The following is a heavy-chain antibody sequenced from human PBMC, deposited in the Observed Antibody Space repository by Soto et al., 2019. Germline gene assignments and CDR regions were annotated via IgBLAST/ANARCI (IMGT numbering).Heavy chain of an antibody. CDR2: IIPIFGTA. J-gene: IGHJ5*02. V-gene: IGHV1-69*01. D-gene: IGHD3-22*01. CDR1: GGTFSSYA. CDR3: ASQGYYYHRSRGFDP. Sequence: QVQLVQSGAEVKKPGSSVKVSCKASGGTFSSYAISWVRQAPGQGLEWMGGIIPIFGTANYAQKFQGRVTITADESTSTAYMELSSLRAEDTDVYYCASQGYYYHRSRGFDPWGQGTLVTVSS.